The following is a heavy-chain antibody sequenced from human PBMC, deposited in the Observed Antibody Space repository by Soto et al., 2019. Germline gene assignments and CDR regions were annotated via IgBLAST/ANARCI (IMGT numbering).Heavy chain of an antibody. D-gene: IGHD3-3*02. CDR1: GLTFSSYG. Sequence: QVQLVESGGGVVQPGTSLRLSCAASGLTFSSYGMHWVRRAPGKGLEWVAVVWHDGGNTYYADSVKGRFTISRDNSKNTLYLQMNSLRADDTAVYYCAITSGLSLYWYFDLWGRGTLVTVSS. CDR2: VWHDGGNT. CDR3: AITSGLSLYWYFDL. J-gene: IGHJ2*01. V-gene: IGHV3-33*01.